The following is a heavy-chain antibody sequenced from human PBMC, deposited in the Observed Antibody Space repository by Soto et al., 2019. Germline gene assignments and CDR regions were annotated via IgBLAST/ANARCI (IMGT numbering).Heavy chain of an antibody. V-gene: IGHV4-34*01. Sequence: SETLSLTCAVYGWSFSGYYWSWIRQPPGKGLEWIGEINHSRSTNYNPSLKSRVTISVDTSKNQFSLKLSSVTAADTAVYYCARGRDTIFGVVSYYGMDVWGQGTTVTVSS. CDR3: ARGRDTIFGVVSYYGMDV. CDR2: INHSRST. D-gene: IGHD3-3*01. CDR1: GWSFSGYY. J-gene: IGHJ6*02.